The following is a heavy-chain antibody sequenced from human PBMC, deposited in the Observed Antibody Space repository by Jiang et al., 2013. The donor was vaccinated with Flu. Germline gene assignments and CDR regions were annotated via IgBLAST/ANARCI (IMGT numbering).Heavy chain of an antibody. D-gene: IGHD5-24*01. V-gene: IGHV4-59*08. J-gene: IGHJ4*02. CDR1: GGSISGYY. Sequence: ETLSLTCAVSGGSISGYYCSWIRQPPGKGLEWIGYIYYSGNTKYSPSLKSRVTMSVDTSKNQFSLKLSSVTAADTAVYYCVRHEDGYSHLNWGQGKLVTVSS. CDR3: VRHEDGYSHLN. CDR2: IYYSGNT.